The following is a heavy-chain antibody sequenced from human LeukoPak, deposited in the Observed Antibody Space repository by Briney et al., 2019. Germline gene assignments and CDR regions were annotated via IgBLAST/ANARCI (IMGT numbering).Heavy chain of an antibody. CDR1: GSSITSGSYY. CDR3: MRQIGIAVAGTGWFVP. V-gene: IGHV4-39*01. D-gene: IGHD6-19*01. J-gene: IGHJ5*02. CDR2: IYYSGNMYSGTT. Sequence: SETLSLTCTVSGSSITSGSYYWGWIRQSPGKGLEWIGSIYYSGNMYSGTTFYNPSLKSRVTISIDTSKNQFSLKLRSVTASDAAVSNRMRQIGIAVAGTGWFVPWGQGTLVTVSS.